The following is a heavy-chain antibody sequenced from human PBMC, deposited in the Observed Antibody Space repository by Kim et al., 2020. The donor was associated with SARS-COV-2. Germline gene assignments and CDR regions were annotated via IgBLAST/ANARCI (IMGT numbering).Heavy chain of an antibody. CDR1: GYTFGDYA. J-gene: IGHJ4*02. D-gene: IGHD1-26*01. CDR2: ITSKTYGGTT. CDR3: RAGGSYYDWLIDH. V-gene: IGHV3-49*03. Sequence: GGSLRLSCTASGYTFGDYAVSWFRQAPGKGLEWVGFITSKTYGGTTEYAASVKGRFTISRDDSKSIAYLQMNSLKTEDTAVYYCRAGGSYYDWLIDHWGQGTLVTVSS.